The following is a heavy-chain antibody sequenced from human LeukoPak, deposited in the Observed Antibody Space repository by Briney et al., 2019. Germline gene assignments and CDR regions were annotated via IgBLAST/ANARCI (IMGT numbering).Heavy chain of an antibody. CDR2: IYYSGST. Sequence: PSETLSLTCTVSGGSISSYYWSWIRQPPGKGLEWIGYIYYSGSTNYNPSLKSRVTISVDTSKNQFSLKLSSVTAADTAVYYCARVSSAAAGMDYFDYWGQGTLVTVPS. J-gene: IGHJ4*02. V-gene: IGHV4-59*01. CDR1: GGSISSYY. D-gene: IGHD6-13*01. CDR3: ARVSSAAAGMDYFDY.